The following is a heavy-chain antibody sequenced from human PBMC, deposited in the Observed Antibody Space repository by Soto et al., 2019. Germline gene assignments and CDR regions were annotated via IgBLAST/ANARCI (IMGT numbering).Heavy chain of an antibody. J-gene: IGHJ5*02. Sequence: QLQLQESGPGLVKPSETLSLTCSVSGGSISISSYYWGWVRQPPGKGLEWIASMYYSGGTYYNPSLKSRATLSVDKSTNQFSLKLTSATAADTAVYYCARLDRFLEDLNHWGQGTLVTVSS. V-gene: IGHV4-39*01. CDR2: MYYSGGT. CDR3: ARLDRFLEDLNH. CDR1: GGSISISSYY. D-gene: IGHD3-3*01.